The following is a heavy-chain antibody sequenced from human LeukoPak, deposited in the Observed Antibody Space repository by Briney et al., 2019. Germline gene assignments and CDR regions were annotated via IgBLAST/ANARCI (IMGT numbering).Heavy chain of an antibody. CDR2: IYYSGST. J-gene: IGHJ4*02. CDR3: ARGRDGSNYTPVDY. CDR1: VGSISSYY. D-gene: IGHD4-23*01. Sequence: SETLSLICTVSVGSISSYYWSWIRQPPRQGMGWIGNIYYSGSTNYNPSLKSRVTISVDTSKNQCSLKLSSVTAADTAVYYCARGRDGSNYTPVDYWGQGTLVTVAS. V-gene: IGHV4-59*01.